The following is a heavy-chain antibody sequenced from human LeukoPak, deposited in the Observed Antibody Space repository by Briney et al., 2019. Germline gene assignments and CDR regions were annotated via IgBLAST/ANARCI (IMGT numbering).Heavy chain of an antibody. CDR2: ISVYNGNT. CDR3: VRDIGTSPYLHDY. J-gene: IGHJ4*02. D-gene: IGHD6-13*01. V-gene: IGHV1-18*01. Sequence: EASVKVSCKASGYTFTTHGISWVRQAPGQGLGLMGWISVYNGNTNYAQKFQGRVTMTTDTSTSTAYMEVRTLRFDDTAVYYCVRDIGTSPYLHDYWGQGTLVTVSS. CDR1: GYTFTTHG.